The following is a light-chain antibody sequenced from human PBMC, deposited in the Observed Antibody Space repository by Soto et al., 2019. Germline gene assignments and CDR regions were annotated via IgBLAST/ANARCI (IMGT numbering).Light chain of an antibody. J-gene: IGLJ1*01. CDR1: SSDVGGFNS. CDR2: DVV. CDR3: SSYTTTMTNV. V-gene: IGLV2-14*03. Sequence: QSVLTQPASVSGSPGQSITISCTGTSSDVGGFNSVSWYQLRPGTAPKLILYDVVDRPSGVSYRFSGSKSGNTASLTISGLQAADEADYFCSSYTTTMTNVFGSGTKVTDL.